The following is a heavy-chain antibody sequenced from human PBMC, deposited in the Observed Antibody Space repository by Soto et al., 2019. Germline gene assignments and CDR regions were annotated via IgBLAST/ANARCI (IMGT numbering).Heavy chain of an antibody. J-gene: IGHJ5*02. Sequence: QVQLVQSGAEVKKPGASVKVSCKASGYTFTSYAMHWVRQAPGQRLEWMGWINAGNGNTKYSQKFQGRVTITRDTXAXRAYMELSSLRSEDTAVYYCARDRGSGWYTVGWFDPWGQGTLVTVSS. D-gene: IGHD6-19*01. CDR2: INAGNGNT. V-gene: IGHV1-3*01. CDR3: ARDRGSGWYTVGWFDP. CDR1: GYTFTSYA.